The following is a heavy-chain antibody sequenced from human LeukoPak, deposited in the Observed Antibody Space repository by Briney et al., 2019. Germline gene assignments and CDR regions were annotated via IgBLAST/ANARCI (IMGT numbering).Heavy chain of an antibody. CDR2: INPNSGGT. D-gene: IGHD3-10*01. CDR3: AIDSSLGYGSGSYYNVYWFDP. CDR1: GYTFTGYY. V-gene: IGHV1-2*02. J-gene: IGHJ5*02. Sequence: ASVKVSCKASGYTFTGYYMHWVRQAPGQGLEWMGWINPNSGGTNYAQKFQGRVTMTRDTSISTAYMELSRLRSDDTAVYYCAIDSSLGYGSGSYYNVYWFDPWGQGTLVTVS.